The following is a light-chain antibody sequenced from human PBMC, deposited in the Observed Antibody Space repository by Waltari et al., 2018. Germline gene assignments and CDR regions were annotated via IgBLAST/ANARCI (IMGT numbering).Light chain of an antibody. V-gene: IGKV3-11*01. CDR2: GAS. Sequence: EIVLTQSPATLSLSPGERATLSCRASLSVDSYLLWYQQKPGQTPRLLIYGASNRATGIPARFSGSGSGTDFTLTIDSLESEDFAVYYCHQRSNWPITFGQGTRLEIK. CDR3: HQRSNWPIT. J-gene: IGKJ5*01. CDR1: LSVDSY.